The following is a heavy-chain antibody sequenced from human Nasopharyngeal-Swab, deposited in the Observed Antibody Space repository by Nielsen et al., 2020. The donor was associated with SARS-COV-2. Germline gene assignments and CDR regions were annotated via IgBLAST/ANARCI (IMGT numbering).Heavy chain of an antibody. CDR3: AREKLDFWSGYLDY. CDR2: ISSNGGST. Sequence: VRQAPGKGLEYVSAISSNGGSTYYADSVKGRFTISRDNSRNTVDLQMNSLRAEDTAVYYCAREKLDFWSGYLDYWGQGTLVTVSS. J-gene: IGHJ4*02. D-gene: IGHD3-3*01. V-gene: IGHV3-64*04.